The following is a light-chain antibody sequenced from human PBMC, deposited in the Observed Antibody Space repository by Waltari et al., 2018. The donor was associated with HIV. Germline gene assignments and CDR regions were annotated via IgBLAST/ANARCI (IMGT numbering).Light chain of an antibody. CDR3: AAWDDSLNGQV. J-gene: IGLJ3*02. CDR2: SNK. Sequence: QSVLTQPPSASGTPGQRVTISCSGSRSNIGSNTINWYQQLPGTAPKLLIYSNKQRPSGGPDRFSGSKSGTSAARAISGLQSEDEADYYCAAWDDSLNGQVFGGGTKLTVL. CDR1: RSNIGSNT. V-gene: IGLV1-44*01.